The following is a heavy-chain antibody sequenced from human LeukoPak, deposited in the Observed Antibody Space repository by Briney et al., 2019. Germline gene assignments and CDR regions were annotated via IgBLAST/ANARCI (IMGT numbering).Heavy chain of an antibody. Sequence: PSETLSLTCTVSGDSISGHYWSWIRQPPGKGLEWIGYIYYSGSTNYNPSLKSRVTISVDTSKNQFSLKLSSVTAADTAVYYCARGRGYSGYDPSWWFDPWGQGTLVTVSS. CDR3: ARGRGYSGYDPSWWFDP. J-gene: IGHJ5*02. CDR2: IYYSGST. V-gene: IGHV4-59*11. CDR1: GDSISGHY. D-gene: IGHD5-12*01.